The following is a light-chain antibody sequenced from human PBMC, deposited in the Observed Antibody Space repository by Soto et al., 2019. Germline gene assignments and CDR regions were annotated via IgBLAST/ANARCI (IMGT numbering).Light chain of an antibody. Sequence: EIVMTQSPATLPVSPGERATVSCRASQSVSSNLAWYQQKPGQAPRLPIYGASTRATGIPARFSGSGSGTEFTLTIGSLQSEDFAVYYCQQYNNWPRTFGQGTKLEIK. CDR2: GAS. CDR1: QSVSSN. V-gene: IGKV3-15*01. CDR3: QQYNNWPRT. J-gene: IGKJ2*01.